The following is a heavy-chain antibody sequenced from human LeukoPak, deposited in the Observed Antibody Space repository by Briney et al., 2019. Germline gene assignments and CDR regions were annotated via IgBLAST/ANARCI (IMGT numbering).Heavy chain of an antibody. V-gene: IGHV3-11*01. D-gene: IGHD3-10*01. CDR2: ISSSGSTI. Sequence: GGSLRLSCAASGFTFSTYWMSWVRQAPGKGLEWVSYISSSGSTIYYADSVKGRFTISRDNAKTSLYLQMNSLRAEDTAVYYCARPGMVRGVIITSGYYYYGMDVWGQGTTVTVSS. CDR1: GFTFSTYW. CDR3: ARPGMVRGVIITSGYYYYGMDV. J-gene: IGHJ6*02.